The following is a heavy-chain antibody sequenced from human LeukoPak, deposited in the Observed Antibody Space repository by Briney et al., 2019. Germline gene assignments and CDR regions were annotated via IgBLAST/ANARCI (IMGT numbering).Heavy chain of an antibody. CDR2: ISDDGSKR. CDR1: GFTFRDSA. Sequence: GGSLRLSCSGAGFTFRDSAFHWVRQAPGKGLEWVAVISDDGSKRFYADSVKGRFTISRDNSRDTLYLHMQTLRPEDSAVYYCARESGFMMVGEINADNWFDPWGQGTPVTVSS. V-gene: IGHV3-30*04. J-gene: IGHJ5*02. CDR3: ARESGFMMVGEINADNWFDP. D-gene: IGHD3-3*01.